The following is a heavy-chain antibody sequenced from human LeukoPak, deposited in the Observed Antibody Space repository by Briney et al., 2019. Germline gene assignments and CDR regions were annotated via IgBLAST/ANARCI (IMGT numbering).Heavy chain of an antibody. Sequence: SETLSLTCAVYGGSFSGYYWSWIRQPPGKGLEWIGKISRSGNTNYNPSLKSRVNISVDTSKNQFSLKLRYLAAADTGVYYCSRGGPSELDLWGQGTLVTVSS. J-gene: IGHJ5*02. V-gene: IGHV4-34*01. CDR1: GGSFSGYY. CDR3: SRGGPSELDL. CDR2: ISRSGNT.